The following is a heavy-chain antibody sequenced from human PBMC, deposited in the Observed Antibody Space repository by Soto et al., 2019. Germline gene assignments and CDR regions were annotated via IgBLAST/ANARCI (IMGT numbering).Heavy chain of an antibody. CDR2: IYYIGST. J-gene: IGHJ3*02. Sequence: QVQLQESGPGLVKPSQTLSLTCSVSGGSISSGGYYWSWIRQHPGKGPEGIGYIYYIGSTYYKPSLKIRFTVSVDTSENQFSLRRSSVTAEDTAMYCCARLKDVGDIVRVVTGDFDIWGHGTIDTDS. CDR3: ARLKDVGDIVRVVTGDFDI. V-gene: IGHV4-31*03. D-gene: IGHD3-10*01. CDR1: GGSISSGGYY.